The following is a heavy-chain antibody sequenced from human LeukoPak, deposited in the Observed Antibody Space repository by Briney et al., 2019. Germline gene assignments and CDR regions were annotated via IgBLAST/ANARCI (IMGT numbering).Heavy chain of an antibody. D-gene: IGHD6-25*01. CDR2: ISYDGSNK. V-gene: IGHV3-30-3*01. Sequence: GGSPRLSCAASGFTFSSYAMHWVRQAPGKGLEWVAVISYDGSNKYYADSVKGRFTISRDNSKNTLYLQMNSLRAEDTAVYYCARDRDSSGYYFDYWGQGTLVTVSS. J-gene: IGHJ4*02. CDR1: GFTFSSYA. CDR3: ARDRDSSGYYFDY.